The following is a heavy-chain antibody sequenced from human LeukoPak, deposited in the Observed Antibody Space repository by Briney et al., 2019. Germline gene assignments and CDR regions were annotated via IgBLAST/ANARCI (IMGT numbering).Heavy chain of an antibody. CDR3: ARNASGTGYTA. V-gene: IGHV1-8*01. Sequence: ASVKVSCKASGYTFTNDDISWVRQATGQGLEWIGKMNPNSGNTGYAQKFQGRVTMTRSTSVSTVHMELNSLTSGDTAVYFCARNASGTGYTAWGQGTLVTVSS. J-gene: IGHJ4*02. D-gene: IGHD3-9*01. CDR1: GYTFTNDD. CDR2: MNPNSGNT.